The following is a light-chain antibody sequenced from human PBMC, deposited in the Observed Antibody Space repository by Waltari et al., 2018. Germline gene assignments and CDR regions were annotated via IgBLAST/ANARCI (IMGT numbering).Light chain of an antibody. CDR3: QQFNTYPIP. J-gene: IGKJ3*01. Sequence: DIQMTQSPSTLSASVGDSVTITCRASHSISTWLAWYQQKPGKAPKLIIYAASILENGVPSRFSGSGSGTEFTLTISSLQPDDFATYYCQQFNTYPIPFGRGTKVDIK. V-gene: IGKV1-5*03. CDR2: AAS. CDR1: HSISTW.